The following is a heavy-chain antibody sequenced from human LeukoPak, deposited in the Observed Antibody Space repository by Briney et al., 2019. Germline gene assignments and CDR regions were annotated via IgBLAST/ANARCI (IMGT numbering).Heavy chain of an antibody. CDR3: ARALDYYDSSGRY. Sequence: VISYDGSNKYYADSVKGRFTISRDNSKNTLYLQMNSLRAEDTAVYYCARALDYYDSSGRYWGQGTLVTVSS. CDR2: ISYDGSNK. V-gene: IGHV3-30-3*01. D-gene: IGHD3-22*01. J-gene: IGHJ4*02.